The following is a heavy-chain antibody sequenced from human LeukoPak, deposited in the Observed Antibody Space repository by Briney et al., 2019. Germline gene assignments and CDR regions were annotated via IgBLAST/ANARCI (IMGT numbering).Heavy chain of an antibody. J-gene: IGHJ6*03. Sequence: GGSLRLACAASGFTFDDYAMHWVRQAPGKGLEWVSGINWSGDRIGYADSVKGRFTISRDNAKKSLYLQMNSLRTEDTALYYCAKGAIHRGYYYYYMDVWGKGTTVTISS. CDR3: AKGAIHRGYYYYYMDV. CDR1: GFTFDDYA. CDR2: INWSGDRI. V-gene: IGHV3-9*01. D-gene: IGHD2-2*01.